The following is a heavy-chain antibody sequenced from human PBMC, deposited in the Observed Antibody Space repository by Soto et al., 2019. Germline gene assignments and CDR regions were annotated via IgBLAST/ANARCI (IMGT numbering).Heavy chain of an antibody. CDR3: ARGRGLNYGGNPGDY. Sequence: QVQLQQWGAGLLKPSETLSLTCAVYGGSFSGYYWSWIRRPPGKGLEWIGEINHSGSTNYNPSLKRRVTISVDTSKNQVSLKLSSVTAADTAVYYCARGRGLNYGGNPGDYWGQGTLVTVSS. CDR2: INHSGST. D-gene: IGHD4-17*01. J-gene: IGHJ4*02. CDR1: GGSFSGYY. V-gene: IGHV4-34*01.